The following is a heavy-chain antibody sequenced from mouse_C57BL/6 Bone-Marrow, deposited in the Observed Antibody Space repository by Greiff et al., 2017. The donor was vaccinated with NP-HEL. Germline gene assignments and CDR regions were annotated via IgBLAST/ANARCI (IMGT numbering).Heavy chain of an antibody. CDR2: IYPGGGYT. CDR1: GYTFTNYW. Sequence: QVQLQQSGAELVRPGTSVKMSCKASGYTFTNYWIGWAKQRPGHGLEWIGDIYPGGGYTNYNEKCKGKATLTADKSSSTAYMQFSSLTSEDSAIYYCARLYDGYPWFAYWGQGTLVTVSA. J-gene: IGHJ3*01. V-gene: IGHV1-63*01. D-gene: IGHD2-3*01. CDR3: ARLYDGYPWFAY.